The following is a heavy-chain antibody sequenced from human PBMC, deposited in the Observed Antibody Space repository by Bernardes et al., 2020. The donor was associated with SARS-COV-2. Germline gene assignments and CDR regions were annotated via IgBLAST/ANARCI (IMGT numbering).Heavy chain of an antibody. V-gene: IGHV1-2*02. CDR1: GYTFTGYY. J-gene: IGHJ6*02. Sequence: DAWKDYCKASGYTFTGYYMHWVRQAPGQGLEWMGWINPNSGGTNYAQKFQGRVTMTRDTSISTAYMELSRLRSDDTAVYYCAIPPTNYDRYGMDVWGQGTT. D-gene: IGHD3-22*01. CDR2: INPNSGGT. CDR3: AIPPTNYDRYGMDV.